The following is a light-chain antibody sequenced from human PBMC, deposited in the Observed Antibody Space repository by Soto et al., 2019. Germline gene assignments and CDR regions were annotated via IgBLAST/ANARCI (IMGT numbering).Light chain of an antibody. CDR2: GNS. Sequence: QSALTQPPSVSGSPGQTVTISCTGTSTNIGAGYDVHWYQQLPGTAPKLLIYGNSNRPSGVPDRFSGSKSATTASLAITGLQADDEADYYCQSSDISLCGSYVFGTGTKVTVL. V-gene: IGLV1-40*01. CDR1: STNIGAGYD. J-gene: IGLJ1*01. CDR3: QSSDISLCGSYV.